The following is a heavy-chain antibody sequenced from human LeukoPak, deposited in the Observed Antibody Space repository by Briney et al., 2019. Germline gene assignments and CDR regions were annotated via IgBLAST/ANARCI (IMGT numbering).Heavy chain of an antibody. CDR3: AKALYYYGSGSQWGRAFDI. J-gene: IGHJ3*02. Sequence: GRSLRLSCAASGFTFDDYAMHWVRQAPGKGLEWVSGISWNSGSIGYADSMKGRFTISRDNAKNSLYLQMNSLRAEDTALYYCAKALYYYGSGSQWGRAFDIWGQGTMVTVSS. D-gene: IGHD3-10*01. V-gene: IGHV3-9*01. CDR1: GFTFDDYA. CDR2: ISWNSGSI.